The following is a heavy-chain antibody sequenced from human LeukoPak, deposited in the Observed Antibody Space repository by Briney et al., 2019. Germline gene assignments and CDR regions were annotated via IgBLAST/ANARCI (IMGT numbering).Heavy chain of an antibody. Sequence: GGSLRLSCAASGFAFSTYWMSWVRQAPGKGLEWVANLKQDGSEKNYVDSVKGRFTISRDNAKNSLYLQMNSLRAEDTAVYYCARDSHDYGDSLRVEYWGQGTLVTVSS. CDR3: ARDSHDYGDSLRVEY. V-gene: IGHV3-7*01. J-gene: IGHJ4*02. D-gene: IGHD4-17*01. CDR1: GFAFSTYW. CDR2: LKQDGSEK.